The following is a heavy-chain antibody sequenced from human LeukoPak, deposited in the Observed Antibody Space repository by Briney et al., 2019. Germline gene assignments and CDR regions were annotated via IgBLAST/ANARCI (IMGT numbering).Heavy chain of an antibody. CDR3: ARDTGDSSGFSY. CDR2: ISSSWSYI. V-gene: IGHV3-21*06. J-gene: IGHJ4*02. Sequence: GGSLRLSCLASGFTFPTYNMHWVRQAPGKGLEWVASISSSWSYIFYADSVKGRFTVSRDNAKNSLYLQMNSLRAEDTAVYYCARDTGDSSGFSYWGQGTLVTVSS. CDR1: GFTFPTYN. D-gene: IGHD3-22*01.